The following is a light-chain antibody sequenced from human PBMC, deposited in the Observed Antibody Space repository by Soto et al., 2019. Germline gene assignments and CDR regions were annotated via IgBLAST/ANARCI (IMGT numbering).Light chain of an antibody. J-gene: IGLJ1*01. Sequence: QSVLTQPPSVSGAPGQRVTISCTGSSSNIGAGYDVHWYQQLPGTAPKLLIDGNSNRPSGVPDRFSGSKSGTSASLAITGLQAEDEADYYCQSYDSSLRGVFGTGTKLPVL. CDR1: SSNIGAGYD. CDR3: QSYDSSLRGV. V-gene: IGLV1-40*01. CDR2: GNS.